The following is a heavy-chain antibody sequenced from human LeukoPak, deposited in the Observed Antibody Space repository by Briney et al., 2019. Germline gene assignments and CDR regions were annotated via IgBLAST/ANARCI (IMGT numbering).Heavy chain of an antibody. D-gene: IGHD3-10*01. CDR1: GGSLSGYS. CDR3: ARVYVSVVRGRWFDP. V-gene: IGHV4-34*01. J-gene: IGHJ5*02. Sequence: SETLSLTCAVYGGSLSGYSWTWIRQPPGKGLEWIGEIDHSGSTNYNASLTSRVIISADTSQNQFSLKLTSVTVADTAVYYCARVYVSVVRGRWFDPWGQGTLVTISS. CDR2: IDHSGST.